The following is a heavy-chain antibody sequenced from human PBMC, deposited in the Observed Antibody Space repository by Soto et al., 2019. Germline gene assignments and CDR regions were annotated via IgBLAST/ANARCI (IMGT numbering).Heavy chain of an antibody. V-gene: IGHV2-5*02. J-gene: IGHJ4*02. CDR3: AHKTTGGSHFDY. D-gene: IGHD4-17*01. CDR1: GFSLSTCGVG. CDR2: IYWDDDK. Sequence: QITLKESGPTLVKPTQTLTLTCTFSGFSLSTCGVGVGRIRQPPGKALEWLALIYWDDDKRYSPSLKSRLTITKDTAKDQVVLTMTNMDPVDTATYYCAHKTTGGSHFDYWGQVTLVTVSS.